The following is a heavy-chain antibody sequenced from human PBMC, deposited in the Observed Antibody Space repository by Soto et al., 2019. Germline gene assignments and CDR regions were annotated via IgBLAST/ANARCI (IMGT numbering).Heavy chain of an antibody. D-gene: IGHD5-12*01. J-gene: IGHJ2*01. Sequence: QVQLVQSGAEVKKPGSSVKVSCKASEGTFSNYPISWWRQAPEQGLDWMGGIIPIFGTVNYAQKFQGRVTITADESTSTAYMELSSLRSEDTAVYYCARGNHRWLQLWYFDLWGRGTLVTVSS. CDR1: EGTFSNYP. CDR2: IIPIFGTV. V-gene: IGHV1-69*12. CDR3: ARGNHRWLQLWYFDL.